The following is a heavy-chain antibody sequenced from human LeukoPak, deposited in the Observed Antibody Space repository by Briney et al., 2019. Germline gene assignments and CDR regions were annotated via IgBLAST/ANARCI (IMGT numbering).Heavy chain of an antibody. Sequence: PGGSLRLSCAASGFTFSSYGMHWVRQAPGKGLEWVAFIRYDGSNKYYADSVKGRFTISRDNSKNTLYLQMNSLRAEDTAVYYCATQGGDYSNSFYYYYMDVWGKGTTVTVSS. CDR3: ATQGGDYSNSFYYYYMDV. CDR1: GFTFSSYG. J-gene: IGHJ6*03. V-gene: IGHV3-30*02. CDR2: IRYDGSNK. D-gene: IGHD4-11*01.